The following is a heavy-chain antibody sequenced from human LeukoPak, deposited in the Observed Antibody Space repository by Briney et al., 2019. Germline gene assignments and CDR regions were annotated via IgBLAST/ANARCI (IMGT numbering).Heavy chain of an antibody. CDR3: AKDRTRSSRESLDY. J-gene: IGHJ4*02. CDR1: GFTFSSYS. D-gene: IGHD1-26*01. V-gene: IGHV3-21*01. CDR2: ISSSSSYI. Sequence: PGGSLRLSCAASGFTFSSYSMNWVRQAPGKGLEWVSSISSSSSYIYYADSVKGRFTISRDNAKNSLYLQMNSLRAEDTAVYYCAKDRTRSSRESLDYWGQGTLVTVSS.